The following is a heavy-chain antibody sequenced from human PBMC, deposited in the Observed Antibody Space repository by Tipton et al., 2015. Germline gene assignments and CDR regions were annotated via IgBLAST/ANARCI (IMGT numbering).Heavy chain of an antibody. Sequence: TLSLTCAVSAYSISSDYYWGWIRQPPGKGLEWIGSISHSGNTYYNPSLKSRVTMSRDTSKNQFSLKLTSVTATDTAVYYCARHKDSGTYPLDYWGQGTLVTVSS. CDR2: ISHSGNT. J-gene: IGHJ4*02. D-gene: IGHD3-10*01. CDR1: AYSISSDYY. CDR3: ARHKDSGTYPLDY. V-gene: IGHV4-38-2*01.